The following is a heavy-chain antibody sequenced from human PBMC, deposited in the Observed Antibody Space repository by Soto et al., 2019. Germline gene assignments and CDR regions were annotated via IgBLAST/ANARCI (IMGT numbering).Heavy chain of an antibody. CDR1: GFTFSSYT. V-gene: IGHV3-30-3*01. CDR3: ARDSNYYGSGSYFFDY. Sequence: QVQLVESGGGVVQPGRSLRLSCAASGFTFSSYTMHWVRQAPGKRLEWVAVISYDGSNKYYADSVKGRFTISRDNSKNTLYLQMNSLRAEDTAVYYCARDSNYYGSGSYFFDYWGQGTLVTVSS. J-gene: IGHJ4*02. D-gene: IGHD3-10*01. CDR2: ISYDGSNK.